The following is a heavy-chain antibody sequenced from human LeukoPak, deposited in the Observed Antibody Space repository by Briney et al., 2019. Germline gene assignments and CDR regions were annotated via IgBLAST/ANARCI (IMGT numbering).Heavy chain of an antibody. Sequence: GGSLRLSCAPSGFSFSTYNLNWVRQAPGKGLEWVSTISTNSDYIYYADSVKGRFAISRDNAKNSLYLQMNSLRAEDTAVYYCARDGTRIAVARCDAFDIWGQGTMVTVSS. CDR3: ARDGTRIAVARCDAFDI. V-gene: IGHV3-21*01. CDR1: GFSFSTYN. D-gene: IGHD6-19*01. CDR2: ISTNSDYI. J-gene: IGHJ3*02.